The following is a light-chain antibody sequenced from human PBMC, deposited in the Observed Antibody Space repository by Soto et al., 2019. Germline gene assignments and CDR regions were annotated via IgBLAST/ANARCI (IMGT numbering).Light chain of an antibody. Sequence: PGERATLSCRASQSVSSYLAWYQQQPGQAPRLLINGASSRATGIPDRFSGSGSGTDFTLTISRLEPEDFAVYYCQQYGSSSWTFGQGTKVDIK. V-gene: IGKV3-20*01. CDR1: QSVSSY. CDR3: QQYGSSSWT. J-gene: IGKJ1*01. CDR2: GAS.